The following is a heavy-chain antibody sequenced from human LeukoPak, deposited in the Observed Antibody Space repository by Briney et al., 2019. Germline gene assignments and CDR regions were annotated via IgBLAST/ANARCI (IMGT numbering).Heavy chain of an antibody. CDR1: GGSISSGSYY. CDR3: ASQTTVVGEGYYYYMDV. Sequence: PSETLSLTCTVSGGSISSGSYYWSWIRQPAGKGLEWIGRIYTSGSTNYNPSLKSRVTISVDTSKNQFSLKLSSVTAADTAVYYCASQTTVVGEGYYYYMDVWGKGTTVTVSS. V-gene: IGHV4-61*02. J-gene: IGHJ6*03. CDR2: IYTSGST. D-gene: IGHD4-23*01.